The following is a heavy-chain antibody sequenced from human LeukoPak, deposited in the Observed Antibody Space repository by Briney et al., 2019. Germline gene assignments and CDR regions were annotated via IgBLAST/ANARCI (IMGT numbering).Heavy chain of an antibody. Sequence: PSETLSLTCTVSGGSLSSYYWSWIRQPPGKGLEWIGYIYYSGSTNYNPSLQSRVTISVDTSKNQFSLKLSSVTAVDTAVYYCARSSWGEVVSPVDYWGQGTLVTVSS. V-gene: IGHV4-59*01. D-gene: IGHD3-16*01. CDR2: IYYSGST. J-gene: IGHJ4*02. CDR3: ARSSWGEVVSPVDY. CDR1: GGSLSSYY.